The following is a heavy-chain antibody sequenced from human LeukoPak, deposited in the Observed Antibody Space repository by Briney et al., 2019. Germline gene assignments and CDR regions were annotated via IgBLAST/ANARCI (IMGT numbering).Heavy chain of an antibody. CDR2: MNPDSGNT. D-gene: IGHD2-2*02. CDR1: RYTFTSYD. V-gene: IGHV1-8*01. Sequence: GASVKVSFKAARYTFTSYDINWVRQAPGQGLEWMGWMNPDSGNTGYAQKFQGRVSMTTNTSISTAYMELGGLTSDDTAVYFCARGSHRGYCTTSNCYTVDYWGQGTLVSVSS. J-gene: IGHJ4*01. CDR3: ARGSHRGYCTTSNCYTVDY.